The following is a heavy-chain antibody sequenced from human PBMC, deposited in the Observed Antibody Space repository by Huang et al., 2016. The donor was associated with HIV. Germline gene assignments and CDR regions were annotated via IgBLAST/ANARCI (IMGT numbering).Heavy chain of an antibody. CDR1: GFIFNDFA. Sequence: QLVESGGDSVQSGRSLRLPCRGSGFIFNDFAINWFRQSPGKGREWIGFVRRKAFGGASKSAPSVKDRFTVSRDEAKNVAFLQMDNLQVDDTAIYYCSPSGDDYFYFYMDVWGNGTTVIVS. J-gene: IGHJ6*03. CDR2: VRRKAFGGAS. CDR3: SPSGDDYFYFYMDV. V-gene: IGHV3-49*03. D-gene: IGHD4-17*01.